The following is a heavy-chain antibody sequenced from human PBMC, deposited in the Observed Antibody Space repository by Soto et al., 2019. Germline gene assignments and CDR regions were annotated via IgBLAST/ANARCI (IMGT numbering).Heavy chain of an antibody. CDR3: RGGKGVSYYYGMDV. CDR2: IIPIFGTA. J-gene: IGHJ6*02. Sequence: GASVKVSCKASGGTFSSYAISWVRQAPGQGLEWMGGIIPIFGTANYAQKFQGRVTITADESTSTAYMELSSLRSEDTAVYYCRGGKGVSYYYGMDVWGQGTTVTVSS. V-gene: IGHV1-69*13. CDR1: GGTFSSYA. D-gene: IGHD2-21*01.